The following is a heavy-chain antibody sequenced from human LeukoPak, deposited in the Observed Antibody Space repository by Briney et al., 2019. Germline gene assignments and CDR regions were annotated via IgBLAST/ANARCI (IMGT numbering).Heavy chain of an antibody. CDR2: ISYDGSNK. Sequence: GGSLRLSCAASGFTFSSYAMSWVRQAPGKGLEWVAVISYDGSNKYYADSVKGRFTISRDNSKNTLYLQMNSLRAEDTAVYYCARDHGDDSSGYYPPYFDYWGQGTLVTVFS. CDR3: ARDHGDDSSGYYPPYFDY. J-gene: IGHJ4*02. V-gene: IGHV3-30*04. D-gene: IGHD3-22*01. CDR1: GFTFSSYA.